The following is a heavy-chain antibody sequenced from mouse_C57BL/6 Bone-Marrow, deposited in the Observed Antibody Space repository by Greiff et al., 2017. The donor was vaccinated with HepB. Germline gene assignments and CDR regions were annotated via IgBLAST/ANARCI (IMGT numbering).Heavy chain of an antibody. CDR2: IDPENGDT. D-gene: IGHD3-2*02. Sequence: EVKLMESGAELVRPGASVKLSCTASGFNIKDDYMHWVKQRPEQGLERIGWIDPENGDTEYASKFQGKATITADTSSNTAYLQLSSLTSEDTAVYYCTGDSSGYVGFAYWGQGTLVTVSA. V-gene: IGHV14-4*01. J-gene: IGHJ3*01. CDR3: TGDSSGYVGFAY. CDR1: GFNIKDDY.